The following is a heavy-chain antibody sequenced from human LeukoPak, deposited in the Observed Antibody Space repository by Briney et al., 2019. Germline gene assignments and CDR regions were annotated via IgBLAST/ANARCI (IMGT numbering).Heavy chain of an antibody. CDR3: ARKDGYFDL. CDR2: ISGGGGTT. Sequence: GGSLRLSCAASGFTFSSSAMSWVRQAPGKGLDWVSGISGGGGTTYYADSVKGRFTISRDNSKSTLYLEMNSLSAEDTAVYYCARKDGYFDLWGRGTLVTVSS. V-gene: IGHV3-23*01. J-gene: IGHJ2*01. CDR1: GFTFSSSA.